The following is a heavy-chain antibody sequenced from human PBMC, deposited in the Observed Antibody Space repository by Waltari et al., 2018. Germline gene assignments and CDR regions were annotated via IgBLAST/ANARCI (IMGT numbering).Heavy chain of an antibody. J-gene: IGHJ4*02. CDR3: AKDVEGELYYFDN. CDR1: DSSSAPFA. CDR2: VGFDGRNK. Sequence: ADLGGGVVHLGGPWGPPVQPLDSSSAPFAMHWVRRSPGKGLDWVAVVGFDGRNKFYAESVKGRFTISRDNSKNTLYLQMESLRAEDTAIYYCAKDVEGELYYFDNWGQGTLVTVSS. D-gene: IGHD3-16*01. V-gene: IGHV3-30*18.